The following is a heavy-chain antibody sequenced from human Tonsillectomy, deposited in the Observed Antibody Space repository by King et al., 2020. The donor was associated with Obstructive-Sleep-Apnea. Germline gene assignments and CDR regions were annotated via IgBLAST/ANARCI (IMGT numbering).Heavy chain of an antibody. CDR2: IYYSGST. CDR3: ARGPGTYGDYSFDY. V-gene: IGHV4-59*01. CDR1: GGSISSYY. Sequence: VQLQESGPGLVKPSETLSLTCTVSGGSISSYYWSWIRQPPGKGLEWIGYIYYSGSTNYNPSLKSRVTISVNTSKNQFSLKLSSVTAADTAVYYCARGPGTYGDYSFDYWGQGTLVAVSS. J-gene: IGHJ4*02. D-gene: IGHD4-17*01.